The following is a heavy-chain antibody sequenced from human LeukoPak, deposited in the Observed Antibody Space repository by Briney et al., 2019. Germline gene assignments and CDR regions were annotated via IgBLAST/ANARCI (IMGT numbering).Heavy chain of an antibody. CDR3: ARDISRGGYFDY. CDR2: IYTSGSS. V-gene: IGHV4-61*02. CDR1: GGSMRSGDYF. Sequence: SETLSLTCTVSGGSMRSGDYFWTWIRQPAGEGLEWIGRIYTSGSSNYNPSLKSRVTMLVDTSKNQFSLKLSSVTAADTAVYYCARDISRGGYFDYWGQGTLVTVSS. D-gene: IGHD3-10*01. J-gene: IGHJ4*02.